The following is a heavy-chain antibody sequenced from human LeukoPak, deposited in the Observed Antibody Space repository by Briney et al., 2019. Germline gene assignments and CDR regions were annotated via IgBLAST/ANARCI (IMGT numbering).Heavy chain of an antibody. CDR1: GYTFTGYY. CDR2: INPNSGGT. D-gene: IGHD3-10*01. J-gene: IGHJ4*02. Sequence: ASVKVSCKASGYTFTGYYMHWVRQALGQGLEWMGWINPNSGGTNYAQKFQGRVSMTKDTSISTAYMELSRLRSDDTAVYYCARVWLYYDYWGQGTLVTVSP. CDR3: ARVWLYYDY. V-gene: IGHV1-2*02.